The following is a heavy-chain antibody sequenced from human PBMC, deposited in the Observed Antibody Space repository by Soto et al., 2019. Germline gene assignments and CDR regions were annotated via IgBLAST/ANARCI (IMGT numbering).Heavy chain of an antibody. CDR2: INHSGST. CDR3: ARAWYYYDSSGYEY. J-gene: IGHJ4*02. V-gene: IGHV4-34*01. Sequence: PSETLSLTCAVYGGSFSGYYWSWIRQPPGKGLEWIGEINHSGSTNYNPSLKSRVTISVDTSKNQFSLKLSSVTAADTAVYYCARAWYYYDSSGYEYWGQGTLVTVSS. CDR1: GGSFSGYY. D-gene: IGHD3-22*01.